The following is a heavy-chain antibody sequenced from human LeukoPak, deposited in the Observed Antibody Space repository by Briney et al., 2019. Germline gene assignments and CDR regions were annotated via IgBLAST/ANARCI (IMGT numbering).Heavy chain of an antibody. CDR1: GYTFTGYY. Sequence: ASVKVSCKXSGYTFTGYYMHWVPQAPGQGLEWMGWINPNSGGTNYAQKFQGRVTMTRDTSISTAYMELSRLRSDDTAVYYCATVVPAAMGWFDPWGQGTLVTVSS. CDR3: ATVVPAAMGWFDP. CDR2: INPNSGGT. D-gene: IGHD2-2*01. V-gene: IGHV1-2*02. J-gene: IGHJ5*02.